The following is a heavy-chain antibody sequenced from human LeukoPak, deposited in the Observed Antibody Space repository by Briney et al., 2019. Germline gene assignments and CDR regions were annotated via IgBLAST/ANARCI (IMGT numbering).Heavy chain of an antibody. V-gene: IGHV3-23*01. CDR3: AKLSTRRIVVVVAARYFDY. Sequence: GGSLRLSCAASGCTFSSYAMSWVRQAPGKGLEWVSAISGSGGSTYYADSVKGRFTISRDNSKNTLYLKMNSLRAEDAAVYHCAKLSTRRIVVVVAARYFDYWGQGTLVTVSS. J-gene: IGHJ4*02. CDR1: GCTFSSYA. D-gene: IGHD2-15*01. CDR2: ISGSGGST.